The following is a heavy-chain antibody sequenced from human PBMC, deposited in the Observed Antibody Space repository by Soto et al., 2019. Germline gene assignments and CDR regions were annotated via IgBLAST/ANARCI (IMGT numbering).Heavy chain of an antibody. V-gene: IGHV1-69*13. CDR2: IIPIFGTA. D-gene: IGHD6-19*01. CDR3: ARDLNYSGGPRGKPYDVFDI. CDR1: GGTFSSYA. Sequence: ASVKVSCKASGGTFSSYAISWVRQAPGQGLEWMGGIIPIFGTANYAQKFQGRVTITADESTSTAYMELSSLRSEDTAEYYCARDLNYSGGPRGKPYDVFDIWGKGKMVTVSS. J-gene: IGHJ3*02.